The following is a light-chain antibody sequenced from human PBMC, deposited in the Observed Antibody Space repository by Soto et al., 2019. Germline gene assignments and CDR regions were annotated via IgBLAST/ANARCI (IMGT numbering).Light chain of an antibody. V-gene: IGLV2-14*01. CDR2: DVS. CDR3: SSYTSSSTLGVV. CDR1: SSDVGGYNY. Sequence: QSALTQPASVSGSPGQSITISCTGTSSDVGGYNYVSWYQQHPGKAPKLMIYDVSNRPSGVSNRFSGSKSGKTASLTISGLQAEDEADYYCSSYTSSSTLGVVFGGGTKLTVL. J-gene: IGLJ2*01.